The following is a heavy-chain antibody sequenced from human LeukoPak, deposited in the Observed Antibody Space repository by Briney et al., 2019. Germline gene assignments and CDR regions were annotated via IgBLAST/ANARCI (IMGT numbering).Heavy chain of an antibody. Sequence: PGGTLRLSCVVSGFPFSTFGMNWVRQAPGKELEWLSIISGSGSSTFYADSVKGRFTVSRDNSKNTLYLQMNSLRAEDTAVYYCAKFRKPMALLDAFDIWGQGTMVTVSS. CDR3: AKFRKPMALLDAFDI. J-gene: IGHJ3*02. V-gene: IGHV3-23*01. D-gene: IGHD1-14*01. CDR1: GFPFSTFG. CDR2: ISGSGSST.